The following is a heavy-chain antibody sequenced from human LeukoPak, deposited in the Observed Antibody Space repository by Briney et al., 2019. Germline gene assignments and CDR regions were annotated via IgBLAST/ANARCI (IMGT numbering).Heavy chain of an antibody. D-gene: IGHD3-16*01. Sequence: SETLSLTCTVSGGSISSGSYYWSWIRQPAGKGLEWIGRIYTSGSTNYNPSLKSRVTISVDTSKNQFSLKLSSVTAADTAVYYCARDLGGVLVNYYFDFWGQGTLVTVSS. CDR1: GGSISSGSYY. J-gene: IGHJ4*02. V-gene: IGHV4-61*02. CDR2: IYTSGST. CDR3: ARDLGGVLVNYYFDF.